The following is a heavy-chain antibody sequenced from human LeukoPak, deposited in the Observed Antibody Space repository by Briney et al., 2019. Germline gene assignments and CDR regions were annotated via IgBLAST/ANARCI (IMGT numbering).Heavy chain of an antibody. CDR3: ARDWNGSGWPTDY. J-gene: IGHJ4*02. D-gene: IGHD6-19*01. CDR1: GFTFSSHW. V-gene: IGHV3-7*05. Sequence: GGSLRLSSAASGFTFSSHWMSWVRQAPGKGLEWVAIIKTDGSEEDYVDAVKGRFTISRDNAKNCLYLQMNNLRAEDTAVYYCARDWNGSGWPTDYWGQGTLVTVSS. CDR2: IKTDGSEE.